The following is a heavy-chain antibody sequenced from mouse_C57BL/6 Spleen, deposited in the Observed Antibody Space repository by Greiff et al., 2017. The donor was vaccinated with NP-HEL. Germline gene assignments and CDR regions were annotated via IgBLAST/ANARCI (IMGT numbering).Heavy chain of an antibody. D-gene: IGHD3-3*01. Sequence: ESGPGLVKPSQSLSLTCSVTGYSITSGYYWNWIRQFPGNKLEWMGYISYDGSNNYNPSLKNRISITRDTSKNQFFLKLNSVTTEDTATYYCARGRAHDYWGQGTTLTVSS. CDR2: ISYDGSN. CDR1: GYSITSGYY. V-gene: IGHV3-6*01. J-gene: IGHJ2*01. CDR3: ARGRAHDY.